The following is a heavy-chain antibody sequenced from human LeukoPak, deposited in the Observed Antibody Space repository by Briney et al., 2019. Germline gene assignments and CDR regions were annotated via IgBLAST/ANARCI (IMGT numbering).Heavy chain of an antibody. J-gene: IGHJ4*02. CDR2: IGTVDDT. CDR1: GFTFSKYD. Sequence: GGSLRLSCAASGFTFSKYDMHWGRQATGKGLEWVSAIGTVDDTYSPGSVKGRFTISRENAKNSLYLQMNSLRAEDTAIYYCAKRMRDPDYYFDYWGQGTLVPVSS. D-gene: IGHD2/OR15-2a*01. V-gene: IGHV3-13*01. CDR3: AKRMRDPDYYFDY.